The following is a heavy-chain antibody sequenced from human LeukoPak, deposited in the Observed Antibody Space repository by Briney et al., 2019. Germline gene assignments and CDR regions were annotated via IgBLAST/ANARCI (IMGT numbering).Heavy chain of an antibody. Sequence: GGSLRLSCAASGFTFSSYGMHWVRQAPGKGLEWVAVIWYDGSNKYYADSVKGRFTISRDNSKNTLYLQVNSLRAEDTAVYYCARAIAVAGNFDYWGQGTLVTVSS. CDR2: IWYDGSNK. V-gene: IGHV3-33*01. J-gene: IGHJ4*02. D-gene: IGHD6-19*01. CDR1: GFTFSSYG. CDR3: ARAIAVAGNFDY.